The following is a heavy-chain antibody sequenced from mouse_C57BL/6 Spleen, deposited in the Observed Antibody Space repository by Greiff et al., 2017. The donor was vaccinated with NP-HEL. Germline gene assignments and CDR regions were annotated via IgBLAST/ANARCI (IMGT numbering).Heavy chain of an antibody. Sequence: QVQLQQSGPELVKPGASVKISCKASGYAFSSSWMNWVKQRPGKGLEWIGRIYPGDGDTNYNGKFKGKATLTADKSSSTAYMLLSSLTSEDSTVYFCTKGGKGAMDYWGQGTSVTVSS. V-gene: IGHV1-82*01. CDR2: IYPGDGDT. CDR1: GYAFSSSW. J-gene: IGHJ4*01. D-gene: IGHD2-1*01. CDR3: TKGGKGAMDY.